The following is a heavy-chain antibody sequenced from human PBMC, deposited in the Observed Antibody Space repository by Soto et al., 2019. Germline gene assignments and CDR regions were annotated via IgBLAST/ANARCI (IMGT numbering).Heavy chain of an antibody. CDR1: GGSISSSSHY. D-gene: IGHD3-10*01. CDR3: ARHPMVRGIISYFDF. V-gene: IGHV4-39*01. Sequence: QLQLQESGPGLVKPSETLSLTCTVSGGSISSSSHYWAWIRQPPGKGLECIGSIYYRGNTYYDSSLKSRVTISLDRSKNQFSLKLSSVTAADTAVYYCARHPMVRGIISYFDFWGQGILVTASS. J-gene: IGHJ4*02. CDR2: IYYRGNT.